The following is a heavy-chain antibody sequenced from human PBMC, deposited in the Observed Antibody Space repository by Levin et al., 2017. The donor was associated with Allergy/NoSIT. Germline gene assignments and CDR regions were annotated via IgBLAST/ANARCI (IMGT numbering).Heavy chain of an antibody. CDR2: INHSGST. J-gene: IGHJ5*02. Sequence: SQTLSLTCAVYGGSFSGYYWSWIRQPPGKGLEWIGEINHSGSTNYNPSLKSRVTISVDTSKNQFSLKLSSVTAADTAVYYCARAFGVVPPFDPWGQGTLVTVSS. D-gene: IGHD3-3*01. CDR3: ARAFGVVPPFDP. CDR1: GGSFSGYY. V-gene: IGHV4-34*01.